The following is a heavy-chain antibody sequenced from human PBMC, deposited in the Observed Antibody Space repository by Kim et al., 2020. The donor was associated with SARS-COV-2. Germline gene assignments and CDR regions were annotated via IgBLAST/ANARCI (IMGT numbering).Heavy chain of an antibody. D-gene: IGHD6-6*01. CDR2: IKEDGSDR. J-gene: IGHJ6*02. CDR3: ATSYPYDYGLGV. Sequence: GGSLRLSCAVSGFPFSAYWMSWVRQAPGKGLEYVANIKEDGSDRTYVGSVKGRFTIFRDNTKNSLFLQMSSLTADDTGVYYCATSYPYDYGLGVWGQGTTVTVSS. CDR1: GFPFSAYW. V-gene: IGHV3-7*03.